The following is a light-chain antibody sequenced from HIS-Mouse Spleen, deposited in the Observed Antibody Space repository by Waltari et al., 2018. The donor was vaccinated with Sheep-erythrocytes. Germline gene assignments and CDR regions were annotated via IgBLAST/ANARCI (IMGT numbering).Light chain of an antibody. CDR1: QSVRSSY. V-gene: IGKV3-20*01. J-gene: IGKJ1*01. CDR3: QQYGSSLRT. CDR2: GGS. Sequence: EMVLTQSPGTLSLSRGETATLSCSARQSVRSSYLAWYQQNPGQAPRLLIYGGSRRATGIPDRFSGSGSGTDFTLTISRLEPEDFAVYYCQQYGSSLRTFGQGTKVEIK.